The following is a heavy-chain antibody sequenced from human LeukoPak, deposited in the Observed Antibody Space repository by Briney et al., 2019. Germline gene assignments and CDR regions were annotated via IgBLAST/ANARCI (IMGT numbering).Heavy chain of an antibody. J-gene: IGHJ6*02. Sequence: PSQTLSLTCTVSGLSISSGNYYWSWIRQHPGKGLEWIGYIFHTGNTYYNPSLKSRVSLSVDTSKNQFSLKLSSVTAADTAVYYCARGYCSSTSCYTWGSYGMDVWGQGTTVTVSS. D-gene: IGHD2-2*02. CDR3: ARGYCSSTSCYTWGSYGMDV. CDR2: IFHTGNT. V-gene: IGHV4-30-4*08. CDR1: GLSISSGNYY.